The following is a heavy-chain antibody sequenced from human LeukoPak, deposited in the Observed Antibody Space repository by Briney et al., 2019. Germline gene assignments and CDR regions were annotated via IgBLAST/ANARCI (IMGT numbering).Heavy chain of an antibody. CDR2: IYYSGST. J-gene: IGHJ4*02. CDR3: ARDGVYCSSTSCSKYYFDY. Sequence: SETLSLTCTVSGGSFSSGSYYWSWIRQPPGKGLEWIVYIYYSGSTNYNPSLKSRVTISVDTSKNQFALKLSSVTAADTAVYYCARDGVYCSSTSCSKYYFDYWGQGTLVTVSS. V-gene: IGHV4-61*01. CDR1: GGSFSSGSYY. D-gene: IGHD2-2*01.